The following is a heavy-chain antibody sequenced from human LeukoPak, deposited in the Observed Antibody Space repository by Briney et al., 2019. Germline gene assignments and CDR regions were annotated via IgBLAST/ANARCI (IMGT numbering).Heavy chain of an antibody. CDR2: INPNSGGT. J-gene: IGHJ5*02. CDR3: ARDSTVTSWFDP. D-gene: IGHD4-17*01. V-gene: IGHV1-2*02. CDR1: GYTFTGYY. Sequence: ASVKVSCKASGYTFTGYYMHWVRQAPGQGLEWMGWINPNSGGTNYAQKFQGRVTMTRDTSISTAYMEPSRLRSDDTAVYYCARDSTVTSWFDPWGQGTLVTVSS.